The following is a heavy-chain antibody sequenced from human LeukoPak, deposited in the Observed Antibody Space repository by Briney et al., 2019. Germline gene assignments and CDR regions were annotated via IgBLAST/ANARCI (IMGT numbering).Heavy chain of an antibody. V-gene: IGHV3-23*01. CDR2: ISGSGSRI. CDR1: TFTFSTYA. CDR3: AKLGNVFWDDY. D-gene: IGHD1-26*01. J-gene: IGHJ4*02. Sequence: GGSLRLSCAASTFTFSTYAMSWVRQAPGKGLEWVSTISGSGSRIYYADSVKGRFTISRVNSKNTLYLQMNSLRAEDTALYYCAKLGNVFWDDYWGQGTLVTVSS.